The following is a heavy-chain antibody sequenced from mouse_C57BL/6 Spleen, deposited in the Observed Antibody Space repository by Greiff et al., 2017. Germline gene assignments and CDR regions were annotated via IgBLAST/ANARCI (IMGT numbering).Heavy chain of an antibody. V-gene: IGHV1-78*01. D-gene: IGHD2-3*01. Sequence: QVQLQQSDAELVKPGASVKISCKVSGYTFTDHTIHWMKQRPEQGLEWIGYIYPRDGSTKYNEKFKGKATLTADKSSSTAYMQLNSLTSEDTAVYFCARSPFIYDGYYDYAMDYWGQGTSVTVSS. CDR3: ARSPFIYDGYYDYAMDY. J-gene: IGHJ4*01. CDR1: GYTFTDHT. CDR2: IYPRDGST.